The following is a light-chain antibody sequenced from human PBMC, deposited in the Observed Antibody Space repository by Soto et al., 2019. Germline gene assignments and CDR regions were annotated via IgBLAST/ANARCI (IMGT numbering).Light chain of an antibody. J-gene: IGLJ2*01. Sequence: QSALTQPASVSGSPGQSITISCTGTSSDVGGYNYVSWYQQHPGKAPKLMIYEVSHRPSGVSNRFSGSRSSNTASLTNSGLQAEDEADYYCSSYTTTSTLVFGGRTKVTVL. CDR3: SSYTTTSTLV. V-gene: IGLV2-14*01. CDR1: SSDVGGYNY. CDR2: EVS.